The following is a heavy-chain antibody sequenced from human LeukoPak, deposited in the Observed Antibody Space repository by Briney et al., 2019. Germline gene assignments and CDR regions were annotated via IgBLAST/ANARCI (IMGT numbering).Heavy chain of an antibody. CDR3: AKDLVYYYYMDV. CDR1: GFTFSTYS. V-gene: IGHV3-48*04. Sequence: PGGSLRLSCAASGFTFSTYSMKWVRQAPGKGLEWVSYISSSSSTIYYADSVRGRFTISRDNAKNSLYLQMNSLRAEDTAVYYCAKDLVYYYYMDVWGKGTTVTVSS. CDR2: ISSSSSTI. J-gene: IGHJ6*03. D-gene: IGHD3-10*01.